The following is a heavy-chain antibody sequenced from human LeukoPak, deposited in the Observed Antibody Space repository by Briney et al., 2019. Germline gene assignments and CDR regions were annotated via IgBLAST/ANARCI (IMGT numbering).Heavy chain of an antibody. CDR1: RLTVSSNY. CDR2: TFSGSST. Sequence: GGSLRLSCAVSRLTVSSNYMSWVRQAPGKVREWVSATFSGSSTYYEYAEKGRFTISRDNSKNTLYLQMNSLRAEDTAVYYCASPYYYGSGSYNLGAFDIWGQGTMVTVSS. J-gene: IGHJ3*02. V-gene: IGHV3-66*01. CDR3: ASPYYYGSGSYNLGAFDI. D-gene: IGHD3-10*01.